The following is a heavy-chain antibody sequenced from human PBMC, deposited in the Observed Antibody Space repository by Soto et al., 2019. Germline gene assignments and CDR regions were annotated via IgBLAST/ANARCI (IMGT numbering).Heavy chain of an antibody. J-gene: IGHJ5*02. V-gene: IGHV1-3*01. Sequence: QVQLVQSRAEVKKPGASVKVSCKASGYTFSSYAVQWVRQAPGQSLEWIGWIHAGNGDTKYSQKFHGRVTLTRDTSANTAYMDLSSLRSEDTAVYYCARVPRYTSDIVEVPAVMFDDWFVPWGQGTLVIVSS. CDR3: ARVPRYTSDIVEVPAVMFDDWFVP. CDR2: IHAGNGDT. CDR1: GYTFSSYA. D-gene: IGHD2-2*01.